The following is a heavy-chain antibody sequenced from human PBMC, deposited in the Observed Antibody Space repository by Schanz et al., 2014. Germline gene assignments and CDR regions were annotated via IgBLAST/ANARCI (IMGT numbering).Heavy chain of an antibody. CDR2: ISNSGYTI. Sequence: QVQLVESGGGLVKPGGSLRLSCAASGFTFSDYYMNWIRQAPGKGLEWVSYISNSGYTIYYADSVKGRFTISRDNAKNSLYLQMNSLRTGDTAMYYCASYDNGGPYYLNHWGRGTLVTVSS. J-gene: IGHJ5*02. CDR3: ASYDNGGPYYLNH. V-gene: IGHV3-11*01. D-gene: IGHD4-17*01. CDR1: GFTFSDYY.